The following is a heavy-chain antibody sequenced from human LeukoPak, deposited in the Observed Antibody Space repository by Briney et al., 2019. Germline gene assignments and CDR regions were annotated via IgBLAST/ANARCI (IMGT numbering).Heavy chain of an antibody. CDR3: ARQPLYYDSSGYYYYFDY. D-gene: IGHD3-22*01. V-gene: IGHV4-4*07. J-gene: IGHJ4*02. Sequence: PSETLSLTCTVSGGSISSYYWSWIRQPAGKGLEWIGRIYTSGSTNYNPSLKSRVTISVDTSKNQFSLKLSSVTAADTAVYYCARQPLYYDSSGYYYYFDYWGQGTLVTVSS. CDR2: IYTSGST. CDR1: GGSISSYY.